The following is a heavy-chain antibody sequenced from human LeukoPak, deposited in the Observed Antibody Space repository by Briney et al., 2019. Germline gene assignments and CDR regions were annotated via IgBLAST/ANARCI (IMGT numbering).Heavy chain of an antibody. CDR2: INPNSGGT. Sequence: ASVKVSCKASGYTFTGYYMHWVRQAPGQGLEWMGWINPNSGGTNYAQKFQGWVTMTRDTSISTAYMELSGLRSDDTAVYYCARDMSSSCREYWGQGTLVTVSS. CDR3: ARDMSSSCREY. V-gene: IGHV1-2*04. CDR1: GYTFTGYY. J-gene: IGHJ4*02. D-gene: IGHD6-13*01.